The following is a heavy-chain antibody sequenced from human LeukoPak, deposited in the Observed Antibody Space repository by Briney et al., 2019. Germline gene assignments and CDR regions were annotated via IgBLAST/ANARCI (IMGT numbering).Heavy chain of an antibody. CDR3: ARILDSSSWTRLFDY. CDR2: ISAYNGNT. V-gene: IGHV1-18*01. D-gene: IGHD6-13*01. Sequence: ASVKVSCKASGYTFTSYGISWVRQAPGQGLEWMGWISAYNGNTNYAQKLQGRVTMTTDTSTSTAYMELRSLRSDDTAVYYCARILDSSSWTRLFDYWGQGTLVTVSS. J-gene: IGHJ4*02. CDR1: GYTFTSYG.